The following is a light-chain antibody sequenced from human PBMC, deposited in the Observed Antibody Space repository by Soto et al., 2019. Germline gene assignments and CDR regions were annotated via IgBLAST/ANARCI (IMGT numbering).Light chain of an antibody. J-gene: IGLJ1*01. CDR1: KNDIGVYDF. Sequence: QSALTQPPSASGSPGQSVTISCTGTKNDIGVYDFVSWYQHPPGKAPRLIIYEVVQRPSGVPDRFSGSKSGNTASLTVSGLQAADEADYYCAAWDDSIYVFGTGTKLTVL. CDR3: AAWDDSIYV. V-gene: IGLV2-8*01. CDR2: EVV.